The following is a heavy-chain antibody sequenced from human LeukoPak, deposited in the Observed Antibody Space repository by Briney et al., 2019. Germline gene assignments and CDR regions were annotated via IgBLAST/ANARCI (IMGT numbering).Heavy chain of an antibody. Sequence: QSGGSLRLSCAASGFAFNKYWVHWVRHVPGKGLVWVSRINGDGSSTMYADSVKGRFTISRDNAKNTLYLQMNSLRAEDTAVYYCAKTDSTIPNLLDVWGQGTTVTVSS. CDR3: AKTDSTIPNLLDV. CDR1: GFAFNKYW. J-gene: IGHJ6*02. V-gene: IGHV3-74*03. D-gene: IGHD2-15*01. CDR2: INGDGSST.